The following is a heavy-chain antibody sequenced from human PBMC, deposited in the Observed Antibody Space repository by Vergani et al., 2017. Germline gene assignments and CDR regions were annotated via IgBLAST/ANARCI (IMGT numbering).Heavy chain of an antibody. V-gene: IGHV3-23*01. CDR3: AKFPLNITTPDRGDF. CDR2: VGDSGEHT. CDR1: GFTFRKYG. Sequence: EAQLLESGGGLVQPGGSLRLSCAASGFTFRKYGMSWVRQAPGKGLEWVSGVGDSGEHTYYADSVKGRFTISRDNSRNTLFLQMNSLRVEDTALYYCAKFPLNITTPDRGDFWGQGSLVTVSS. D-gene: IGHD1-1*01. J-gene: IGHJ4*02.